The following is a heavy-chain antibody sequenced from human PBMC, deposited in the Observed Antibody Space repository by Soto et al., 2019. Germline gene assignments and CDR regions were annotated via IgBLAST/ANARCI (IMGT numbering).Heavy chain of an antibody. CDR1: GFTFSSYG. D-gene: IGHD6-13*01. CDR3: ARAISSSWFPYGMDV. CDR2: IWYDGSNK. V-gene: IGHV3-33*01. Sequence: GGSLRLSCAASGFTFSSYGMHWVRQAPGKGLEWVAVIWYDGSNKYYADSVKGRFTISRDNSKNTLYLQMNSLRAEDTAVYYCARAISSSWFPYGMDVWGQGTTVTVSS. J-gene: IGHJ6*02.